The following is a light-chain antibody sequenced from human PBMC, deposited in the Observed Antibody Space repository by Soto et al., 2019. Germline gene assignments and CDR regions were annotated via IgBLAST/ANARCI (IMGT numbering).Light chain of an antibody. CDR3: SSYVGTNTYV. CDR1: SSDVGGYNY. Sequence: QSVLTQPPSASGSPGQSVTISCTGTSSDVGGYNYVSWYQQHPGKAPKLLIYEVSRRPSGVPDRFSGSKSGNTASLTVSGLQAEDEADYYCSSYVGTNTYVFGTGTKSPS. J-gene: IGLJ1*01. CDR2: EVS. V-gene: IGLV2-8*01.